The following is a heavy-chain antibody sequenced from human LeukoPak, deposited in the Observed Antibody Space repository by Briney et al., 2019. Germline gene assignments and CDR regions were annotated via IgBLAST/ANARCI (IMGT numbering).Heavy chain of an antibody. D-gene: IGHD1-7*01. V-gene: IGHV3-23*01. CDR3: AKDPYNWTYVAGWFDP. CDR1: GFTFSSYA. Sequence: GGSLRLFCAASGFTFSSYAMSWVRQAPGKGLEWVSAISGSGGSTYYADSVKGRFTISRDNSKNTLYLQMNSLRAEDTAVYYCAKDPYNWTYVAGWFDPWGQGTLVTVSS. CDR2: ISGSGGST. J-gene: IGHJ5*02.